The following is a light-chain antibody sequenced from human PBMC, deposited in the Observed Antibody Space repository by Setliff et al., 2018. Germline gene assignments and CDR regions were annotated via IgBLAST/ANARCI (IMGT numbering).Light chain of an antibody. CDR3: CSYAASYNPYV. V-gene: IGLV1-40*01. CDR2: GNT. CDR1: SSNIGAGFS. Sequence: QSALTQPPSVSGAPGQRVTISCTGSSSNIGAGFSVHWYQQLPGTAPKLLIYGNTNRPSGVPDRFSGSRSGTSAPLAITGLQAEDEADYFCCSYAASYNPYVFGSGTKVTVL. J-gene: IGLJ1*01.